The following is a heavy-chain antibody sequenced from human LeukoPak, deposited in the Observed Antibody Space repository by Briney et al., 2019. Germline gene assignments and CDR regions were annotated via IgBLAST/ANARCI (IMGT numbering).Heavy chain of an antibody. V-gene: IGHV5-51*01. J-gene: IGHJ4*02. CDR3: ARVRTVLGVTDY. Sequence: GESLKISCKGSGYSFTSYWIGWGRQMPGKGLEGMGIIYPGDSDTRYSPSFQGQVTISSDKSISTAYLQWSSLKASDTAMYYCARVRTVLGVTDYWGQGTLVTVSS. CDR2: IYPGDSDT. CDR1: GYSFTSYW. D-gene: IGHD3-10*01.